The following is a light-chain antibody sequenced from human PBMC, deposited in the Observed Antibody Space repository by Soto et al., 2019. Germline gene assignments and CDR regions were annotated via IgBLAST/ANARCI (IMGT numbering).Light chain of an antibody. CDR1: QSLLYNNTYNY. V-gene: IGKV2-28*01. J-gene: IGKJ5*01. CDR2: FGS. Sequence: EIVMTQSPLTLPVTPVEPASISCRSSQSLLYNNTYNYLDWYVQKPGQSPQLLIYFGSNRAPGVPDRFSGSGSGTDFTLKINRVEAEDVGTYYCMQALQSLNCGQGTRRAIK. CDR3: MQALQSLN.